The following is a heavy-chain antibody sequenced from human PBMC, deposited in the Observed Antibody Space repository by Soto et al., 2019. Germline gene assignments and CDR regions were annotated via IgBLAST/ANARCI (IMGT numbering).Heavy chain of an antibody. Sequence: QVQLVESGGGVVQPERSLRLSCAASGFTFSRQAMHWVRQAPGRGLEWVAVIWYHGIDKYYADSVKGRFTISRDNSKNTVYIQMNSLRGEDTAVYYCATGFLGLCTGGNCPLDYWGQGTLVTVSS. CDR1: GFTFSRQA. CDR2: IWYHGIDK. J-gene: IGHJ4*02. D-gene: IGHD2-15*01. CDR3: ATGFLGLCTGGNCPLDY. V-gene: IGHV3-33*01.